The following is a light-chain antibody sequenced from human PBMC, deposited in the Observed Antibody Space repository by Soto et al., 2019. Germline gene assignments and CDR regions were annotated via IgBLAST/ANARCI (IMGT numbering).Light chain of an antibody. Sequence: IQMTQSPSSLSASVGDRVTITCQASQDISNYLNCYQQKPGKAPKLLIYDASNLETGVPSRFSGSGSGTDFTFTISRLQPEDIATYYCQQYDNLPPFTFGPGTKVDIK. J-gene: IGKJ3*01. CDR2: DAS. CDR3: QQYDNLPPFT. V-gene: IGKV1-33*01. CDR1: QDISNY.